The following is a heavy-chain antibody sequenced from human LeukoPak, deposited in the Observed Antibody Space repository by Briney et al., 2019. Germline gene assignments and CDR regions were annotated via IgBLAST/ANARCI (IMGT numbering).Heavy chain of an antibody. V-gene: IGHV3-23*01. CDR1: GFAFSNYA. CDR3: AKLVDSASMI. Sequence: PGGSLRLSCAASGFAFSNYAMIWVRQAPGKGLEWVSAISGSGAGTYYADSVKGRFTISRDNSRNTLYLQMNSLRPEDTAVYFCAKLVDSASMIWARGTLVTVSS. J-gene: IGHJ4*02. CDR2: ISGSGAGT. D-gene: IGHD1-26*01.